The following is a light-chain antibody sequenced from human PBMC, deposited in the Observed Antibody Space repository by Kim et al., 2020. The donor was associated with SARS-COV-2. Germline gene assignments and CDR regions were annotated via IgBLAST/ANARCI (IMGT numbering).Light chain of an antibody. CDR1: QTIDMNF. V-gene: IGKV3-20*01. CDR3: QQYETSLWT. J-gene: IGKJ1*01. CDR2: GTI. Sequence: SPGERVTLSCRASQTIDMNFLAWYQQKPGQAPRLLIYGTITRATGIPDRFRGRGSGTDFTLTISRLEPEDFAVYYCQQYETSLWTFGQGTKVDIK.